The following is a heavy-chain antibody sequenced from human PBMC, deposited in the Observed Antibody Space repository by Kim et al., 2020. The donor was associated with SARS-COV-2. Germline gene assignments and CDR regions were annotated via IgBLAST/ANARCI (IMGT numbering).Heavy chain of an antibody. CDR3: ARLYGGSYGGLDY. D-gene: IGHD1-26*01. V-gene: IGHV5-51*01. J-gene: IGHJ4*02. Sequence: YSPSFQGQVTISADKSISTAYLQWSSLKASDTAMYYCARLYGGSYGGLDYWGQGTLVTVSS.